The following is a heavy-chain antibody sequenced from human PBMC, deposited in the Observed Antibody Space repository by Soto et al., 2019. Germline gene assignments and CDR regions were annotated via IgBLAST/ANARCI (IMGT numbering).Heavy chain of an antibody. D-gene: IGHD3-10*01. CDR2: ISYDGSNK. CDR3: AKVPPYYYGSGSYYDLDY. V-gene: IGHV3-30*18. Sequence: GGSLRLSCAASGFTFSSYGMHWVRQAPGKGLEWVAVISYDGSNKYYADSVKGRFTISRDNSKNTLYLQMNSLRAEDTAVYYCAKVPPYYYGSGSYYDLDYWGQGTLVTVSS. J-gene: IGHJ4*02. CDR1: GFTFSSYG.